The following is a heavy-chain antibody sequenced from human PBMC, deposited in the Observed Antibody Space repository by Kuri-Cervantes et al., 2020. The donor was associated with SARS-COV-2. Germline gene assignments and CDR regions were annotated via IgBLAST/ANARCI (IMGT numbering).Heavy chain of an antibody. D-gene: IGHD6-6*01. CDR1: GFNFSTTD. V-gene: IGHV3-33*08. J-gene: IGHJ6*02. CDR3: ARGIAARRGYYYYGMDV. CDR2: IWYDGSNK. Sequence: LSLTCVASGFNFSTTDMHWVRQAPGKGLEWVAVIWYDGSNKYYADSVKGRFTISRDNSKNTLYLQMNSLRAEDTAVYYCARGIAARRGYYYYGMDVWGQGTTVTVSS.